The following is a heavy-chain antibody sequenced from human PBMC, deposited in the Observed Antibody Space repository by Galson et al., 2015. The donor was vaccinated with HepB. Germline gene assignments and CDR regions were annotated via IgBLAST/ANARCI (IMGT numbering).Heavy chain of an antibody. D-gene: IGHD2-8*02. Sequence: SLRLSCAAYGFTFGNSDMHWVRQAPGKGLEWVSAISVSGANTYYADSVKGRFTISRDNSKDTLHLQMNSLRPEDTAIYYCAKRYCIGSVCYPIDSWVQGALVTVSS. CDR3: AKRYCIGSVCYPIDS. J-gene: IGHJ4*02. CDR2: ISVSGANT. V-gene: IGHV3-23*01. CDR1: GFTFGNSD.